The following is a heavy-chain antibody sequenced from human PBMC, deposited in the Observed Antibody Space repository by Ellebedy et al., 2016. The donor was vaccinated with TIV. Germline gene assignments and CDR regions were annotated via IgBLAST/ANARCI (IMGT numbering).Heavy chain of an antibody. CDR2: ISSSSSYI. Sequence: GESLKISCAASGFTFSSYSMNWVRQAPGRGLEWVSTISSSSSYIYYADSVKGRFTISRDNVKNSLYLQMNSLRAEDTAVYYCARGADTTMVWGALDIWGQGTVVTVSS. CDR1: GFTFSSYS. V-gene: IGHV3-21*01. J-gene: IGHJ3*02. CDR3: ARGADTTMVWGALDI. D-gene: IGHD5-18*01.